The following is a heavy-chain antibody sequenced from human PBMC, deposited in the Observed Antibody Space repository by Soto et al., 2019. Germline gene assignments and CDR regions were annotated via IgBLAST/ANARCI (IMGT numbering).Heavy chain of an antibody. CDR2: ISSSSSYI. J-gene: IGHJ6*02. V-gene: IGHV3-21*01. Sequence: GGSLRLSCAASGFTFSSYSMNWVRQAPGKGLEWVSSISSSSSYIYYADSVKGRFTISRDNAKNSLYLQMNSLRAEDTAVYYCARSYDFWSGYYNGGYYYYGMDVWGQGTTVTVSS. CDR3: ARSYDFWSGYYNGGYYYYGMDV. CDR1: GFTFSSYS. D-gene: IGHD3-3*01.